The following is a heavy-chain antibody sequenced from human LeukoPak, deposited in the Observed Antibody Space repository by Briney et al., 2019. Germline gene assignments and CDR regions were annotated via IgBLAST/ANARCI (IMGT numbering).Heavy chain of an antibody. CDR3: ARAATYGPED. D-gene: IGHD1-26*01. CDR2: IIPIFGIA. V-gene: IGHV1-69*04. J-gene: IGHJ4*02. CDR1: GGTFSSYA. Sequence: ASVKVSCKASGGTFSSYAISWVRQAPGQGLVWMGRIIPIFGIANYAQKFQGRVTITADKSTSTAYMELSSLRSEDTAVYYCARAATYGPEDWGQGTLVTVSS.